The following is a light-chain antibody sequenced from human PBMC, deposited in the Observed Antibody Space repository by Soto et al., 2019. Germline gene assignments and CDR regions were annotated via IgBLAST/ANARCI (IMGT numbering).Light chain of an antibody. CDR1: SSDVGGYNY. CDR2: DVS. J-gene: IGLJ1*01. Sequence: QSVLTQPASVSGSPGQSITISCTGTSSDVGGYNYVSWYQQHPGKAPKLMIYDVSNRPSGVSNRFYGSKSGNTASLTISGLQAEDEADYYCTSYTGSSTHVFGTGTKLTVL. V-gene: IGLV2-14*01. CDR3: TSYTGSSTHV.